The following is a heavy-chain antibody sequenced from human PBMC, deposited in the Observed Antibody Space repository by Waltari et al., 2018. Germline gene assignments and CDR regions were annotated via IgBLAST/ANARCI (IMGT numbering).Heavy chain of an antibody. CDR2: IDPSDSYT. CDR1: GSNFTSYW. V-gene: IGHV5-10-1*03. J-gene: IGHJ6*02. Sequence: EVQLVQSGAEVKKPGESLRISCQGSGSNFTSYWISWVRQMPGKGLEWMGRIDPSDSYTNFSPSFQGHVTISVDKSISTAYVQWSSLKASDTAMYYCARHLPDYYYYGVDVWGQGTTVTVSS. CDR3: ARHLPDYYYYGVDV.